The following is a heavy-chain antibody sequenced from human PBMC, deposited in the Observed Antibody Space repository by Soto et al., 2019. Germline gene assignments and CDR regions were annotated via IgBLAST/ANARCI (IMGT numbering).Heavy chain of an antibody. V-gene: IGHV1-69*01. CDR1: GGTFSSYA. Sequence: QVQLVQSGAEVKKPGSSVKVSCKASGGTFSSYAISWVRQAPGQGLEWMGGIIPIFGTANYAQKFQGRVTITADESTRTAYMELSSLRSEDTAVYYCARVDGSGRKNYYYGMDVWGQGTTVTVSS. CDR2: IIPIFGTA. D-gene: IGHD3-10*01. J-gene: IGHJ6*02. CDR3: ARVDGSGRKNYYYGMDV.